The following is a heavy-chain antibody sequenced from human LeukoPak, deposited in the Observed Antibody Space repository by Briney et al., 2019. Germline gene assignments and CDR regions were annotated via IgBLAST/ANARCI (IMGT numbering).Heavy chain of an antibody. CDR1: GFTFSSFA. Sequence: GGSLRLSCAASGFTFSSFAMLWVRQAPGKGREGVAVISYDGSNKYYADSVKGRFAISRDNSRNTLYLQMNSLRAEDTAVYYCARRPLWFGVYFDYWGQGTLVTVSS. CDR3: ARRPLWFGVYFDY. J-gene: IGHJ4*02. V-gene: IGHV3-30*09. CDR2: ISYDGSNK. D-gene: IGHD3-10*01.